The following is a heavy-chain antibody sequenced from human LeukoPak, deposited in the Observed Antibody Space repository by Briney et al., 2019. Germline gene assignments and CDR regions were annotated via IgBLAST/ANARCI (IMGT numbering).Heavy chain of an antibody. CDR2: IIPIFGTA. CDR3: ARSIAAAVYYFDY. V-gene: IGHV1-69*05. Sequence: SVKVSCKASGGTFSSYAISWVRQAPGQGLEWMGGIIPIFGTANYAQKFQGRVTITTDESTSTAYMELSSLRSEDTAMYYCARSIAAAVYYFDYWGQGTLVTVSS. D-gene: IGHD6-13*01. CDR1: GGTFSSYA. J-gene: IGHJ4*02.